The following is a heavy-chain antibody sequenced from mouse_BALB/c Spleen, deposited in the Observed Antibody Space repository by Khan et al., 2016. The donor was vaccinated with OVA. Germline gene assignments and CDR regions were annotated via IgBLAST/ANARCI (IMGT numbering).Heavy chain of an antibody. CDR1: GFSLTSYG. CDR3: ARPYYGSAWFAY. J-gene: IGHJ3*01. Sequence: QVQLKESGPGLVAPSQSLSITCTVSGFSLTSYGVHWARQPPGKGLEWLGVLWAGGSTNYNSALMSRLSISKDNSKNQVFLKMNSLQTDDTAMYYCARPYYGSAWFAYWGQGTLVTVSA. D-gene: IGHD1-1*01. V-gene: IGHV2-9*02. CDR2: LWAGGST.